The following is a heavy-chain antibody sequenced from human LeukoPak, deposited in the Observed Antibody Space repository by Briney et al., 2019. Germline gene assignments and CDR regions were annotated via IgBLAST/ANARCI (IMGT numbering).Heavy chain of an antibody. CDR1: GFTFDDYA. D-gene: IGHD1-26*01. J-gene: IGHJ4*02. CDR2: ISWNSGSI. CDR3: AKEYSGSWRDAFDI. V-gene: IGHV3-9*01. Sequence: PGRSLRLSCAASGFTFDDYAMHWVRQAPGKGLEWVSGISWNSGSIGYADSVKGRFTISRDNAKNSLYLQMNSLRAEDTALYYCAKEYSGSWRDAFDIWGQGTLVTVSS.